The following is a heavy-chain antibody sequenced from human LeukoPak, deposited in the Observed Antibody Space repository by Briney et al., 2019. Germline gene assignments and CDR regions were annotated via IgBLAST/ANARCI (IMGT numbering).Heavy chain of an antibody. CDR3: AKDAGGSYYLYYFDY. CDR1: GFTFSSYV. CDR2: ISYDGSNK. Sequence: PGGSLRLSCAASGFTFSSYVMHWVRQAPGKGLEWVAVISYDGSNKYYADSVKGRFTISRDNSKNTLYLQMNSLRAEDTAVYYCAKDAGGSYYLYYFDYWGQGTLVTVSS. J-gene: IGHJ4*02. V-gene: IGHV3-30*18. D-gene: IGHD1-26*01.